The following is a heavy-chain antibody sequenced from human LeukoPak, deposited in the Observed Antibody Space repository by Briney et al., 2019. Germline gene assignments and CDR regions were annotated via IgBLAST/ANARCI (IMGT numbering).Heavy chain of an antibody. J-gene: IGHJ6*02. CDR2: INHSGST. Sequence: KPSETLSLTCGVYGGSFSGYYWSWIRQPPGKGLEWIGEINHSGSTNYNPSLKSRVTISVDTSKNQFSLKLSSVTAADTAVYYCARDCGSSGCDYYGMDVWGQGTTVTVSS. D-gene: IGHD3-22*01. CDR1: GGSFSGYY. CDR3: ARDCGSSGCDYYGMDV. V-gene: IGHV4-34*01.